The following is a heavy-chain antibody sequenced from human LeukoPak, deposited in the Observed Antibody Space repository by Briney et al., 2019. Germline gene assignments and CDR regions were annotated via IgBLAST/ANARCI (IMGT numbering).Heavy chain of an antibody. Sequence: GGTLRLSCAASGFSFSSYGMSWVRQAPGKGLEWVSAISGSGGSTYYADSVKGRFTISRDNSKNTLYLQMNSLRAEDTAVYYCAKAYRGYENDAFDIWGQGTMVTVSS. J-gene: IGHJ3*02. D-gene: IGHD5-12*01. CDR1: GFSFSSYG. V-gene: IGHV3-23*01. CDR2: ISGSGGST. CDR3: AKAYRGYENDAFDI.